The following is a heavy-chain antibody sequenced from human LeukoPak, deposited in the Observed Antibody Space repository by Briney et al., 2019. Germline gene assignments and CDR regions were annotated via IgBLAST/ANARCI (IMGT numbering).Heavy chain of an antibody. CDR1: GYTFTGYY. J-gene: IGHJ3*02. CDR3: ARDIGYYDSSGYYDAFDI. V-gene: IGHV1-2*02. D-gene: IGHD3-22*01. Sequence: ASVKVSCKASGYTFTGYYMHWARQAPGQGLEWMGWINPNSGGTNYAQKFQGRVTMTRDTSISTAYMELSRLRSDDTAVYYCARDIGYYDSSGYYDAFDIWGQGTMVTVSS. CDR2: INPNSGGT.